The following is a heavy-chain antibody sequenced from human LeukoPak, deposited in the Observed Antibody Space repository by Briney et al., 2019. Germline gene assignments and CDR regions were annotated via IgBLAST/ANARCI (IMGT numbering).Heavy chain of an antibody. V-gene: IGHV1-2*02. J-gene: IGHJ3*02. CDR3: ARDTGTHYDFWSGYYSYDAFDI. CDR2: INPNSGGT. D-gene: IGHD3-3*01. CDR1: GYTFTGYY. Sequence: ASVKVSCKASGYTFTGYYMHWVRQAPGQGLEWMGWINPNSGGTNYAQKFQGRVTMTRDTYISTAYMELSRLRSDDTAVYYCARDTGTHYDFWSGYYSYDAFDIWGQGTMVTVSS.